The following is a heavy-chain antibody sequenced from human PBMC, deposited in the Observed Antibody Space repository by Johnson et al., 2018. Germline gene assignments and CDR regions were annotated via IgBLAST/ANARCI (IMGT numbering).Heavy chain of an antibody. Sequence: VQLVESGGGLVQPGGSLRLSCAASGFTFSSYWMHWVRQAPGKGLVWVSRINRDGSSTSYADSVKGRFTISRDNAKNTLYLQRNSLRAEDTAVYYWARAERAWIQQSWRYGLDVWGQGTTVTVSS. V-gene: IGHV3-74*02. D-gene: IGHD5-18*01. CDR3: ARAERAWIQQSWRYGLDV. J-gene: IGHJ6*02. CDR2: INRDGSST. CDR1: GFTFSSYW.